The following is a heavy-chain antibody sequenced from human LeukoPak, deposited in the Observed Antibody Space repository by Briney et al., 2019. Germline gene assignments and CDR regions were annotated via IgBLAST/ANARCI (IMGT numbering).Heavy chain of an antibody. CDR2: ISYDGSNE. CDR3: ARVDYGSGSYFEWFDP. J-gene: IGHJ5*02. D-gene: IGHD3-10*01. CDR1: GFTFSSYA. V-gene: IGHV3-30-3*01. Sequence: PGGSLRLSCAASGFTFSSYAMHWVRQAPGKGLEWVAVISYDGSNEYYADSVKGRFTISRDSSKNTLYLQMNSLRAEDTAVYYCARVDYGSGSYFEWFDPWGQGTLVTVSS.